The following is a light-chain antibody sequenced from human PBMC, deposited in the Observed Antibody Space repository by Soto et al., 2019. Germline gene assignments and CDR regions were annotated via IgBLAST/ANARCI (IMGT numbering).Light chain of an antibody. J-gene: IGKJ4*01. CDR3: LQDSNYPLT. V-gene: IGKV1-6*01. CDR2: SAS. Sequence: QITQSPSSPSSSVRDRVTITFPASQGVRDDVGWYQQKPGKAPKLLIYSASTLQSGVPSRFSGSGSGTDFTLTISGLQPEDFATYYCLQDSNYPLTLGGGTRVDIK. CDR1: QGVRDD.